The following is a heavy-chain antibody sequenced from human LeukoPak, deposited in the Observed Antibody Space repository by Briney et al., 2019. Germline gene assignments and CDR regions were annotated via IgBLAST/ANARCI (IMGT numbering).Heavy chain of an antibody. CDR3: ARSLWGVVVVVAAISDPPTTDY. J-gene: IGHJ4*02. CDR1: GYTFTGYY. D-gene: IGHD2-15*01. Sequence: ASVKVSCKASGYTFTGYYMHWVRQAPGQGLEWMGWINPNSGGTNYAQKFQGRVTMTRDTSISTAYMELSRLRSDDTAVYYCARSLWGVVVVVAAISDPPTTDYWGQGTLVTVSS. CDR2: INPNSGGT. V-gene: IGHV1-2*02.